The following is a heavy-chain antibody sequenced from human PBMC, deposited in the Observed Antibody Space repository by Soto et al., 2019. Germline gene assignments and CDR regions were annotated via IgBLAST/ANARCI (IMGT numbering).Heavy chain of an antibody. CDR3: ARARSAVYCSGGSCYYFDY. J-gene: IGHJ4*02. CDR1: GGTFSSYA. CDR2: IIPIFGTA. V-gene: IGHV1-69*13. Sequence: SVKVSRKASGGTFSSYAISWVRQAPGQGLEWMGGIIPIFGTANYAQKFQGRVTITADESTSTAYMELSSLRSEDTAVYYCARARSAVYCSGGSCYYFDYWGQGTLVTVSS. D-gene: IGHD2-15*01.